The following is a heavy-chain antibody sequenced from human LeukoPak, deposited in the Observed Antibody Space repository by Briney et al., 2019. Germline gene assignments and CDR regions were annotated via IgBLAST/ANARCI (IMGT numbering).Heavy chain of an antibody. Sequence: ASVKVSCKASGYTFTGYYMHWVRQAPGQGLEWMGWINPNSGVTNYAQKFQGRVTMTRDTSITTAYMELSSLRSDDTAVYYCARFDPSGDTFDIWGQGTMVTVSS. D-gene: IGHD6-25*01. CDR3: ARFDPSGDTFDI. V-gene: IGHV1-2*02. CDR2: INPNSGVT. J-gene: IGHJ3*02. CDR1: GYTFTGYY.